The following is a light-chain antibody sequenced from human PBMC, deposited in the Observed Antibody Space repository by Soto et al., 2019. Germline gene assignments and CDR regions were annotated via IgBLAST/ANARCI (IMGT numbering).Light chain of an antibody. CDR1: SSDVGDYNY. V-gene: IGLV2-14*01. J-gene: IGLJ1*01. CDR2: EVN. CDR3: SSYTSTSTPSYV. Sequence: QSALTQPASVSGSPGQSITISCTATSSDVGDYNYVSWYQQHPGKAPKLMIYEVNNRPSGVSNRFSGSKSGNTASLTISGLQAEDEADYYCSSYTSTSTPSYVFGTGTKVTVL.